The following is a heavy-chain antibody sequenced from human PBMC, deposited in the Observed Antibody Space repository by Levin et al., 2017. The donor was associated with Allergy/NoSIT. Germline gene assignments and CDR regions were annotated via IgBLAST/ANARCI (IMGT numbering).Heavy chain of an antibody. Sequence: QSGGSLRLSCAASGFTFSSYWMSWVRQAPGKGLEWVANIKQDGSEKYYVDSVKGRFTISRDNAKNSLYLQMNSLRAEDTAVYYCARDPYYYDSSGPKRGAFDIWGQGTMVTVSS. CDR1: GFTFSSYW. CDR3: ARDPYYYDSSGPKRGAFDI. V-gene: IGHV3-7*01. J-gene: IGHJ3*02. CDR2: IKQDGSEK. D-gene: IGHD3-22*01.